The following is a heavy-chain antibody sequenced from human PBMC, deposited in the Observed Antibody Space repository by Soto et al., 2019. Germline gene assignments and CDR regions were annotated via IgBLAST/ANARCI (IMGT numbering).Heavy chain of an antibody. CDR1: GGSISSYY. V-gene: IGHV4-34*01. CDR3: ARIFPYYYGSGSYYIPVWDY. D-gene: IGHD3-10*01. J-gene: IGHJ4*02. Sequence: SETLSLTCTVSGGSISSYYCSWIRQPPGKGLEWIGEINHSGSTNYNPSLKSRVTISVDTSKNQFSLKLSSVTAADTAVYYCARIFPYYYGSGSYYIPVWDYWGQGTLVTVSS. CDR2: INHSGST.